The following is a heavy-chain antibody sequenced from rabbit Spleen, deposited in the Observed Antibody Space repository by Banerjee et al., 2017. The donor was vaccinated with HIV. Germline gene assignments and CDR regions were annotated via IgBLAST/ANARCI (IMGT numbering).Heavy chain of an antibody. D-gene: IGHD1-1*01. J-gene: IGHJ6*01. CDR1: GFSFSSSYY. Sequence: QSLEESGGDLVKPGASLTLTRTASGFSFSSSYYMCWVRQVPGKGLELIACIYTRSDSTWYASWAKGRFTISKTSSTTVTLQMTSLTAADTATYFCARDTSSSFSSYGMDLWGQGTLVTVS. V-gene: IGHV1S40*01. CDR3: ARDTSSSFSSYGMDL. CDR2: IYTRSDST.